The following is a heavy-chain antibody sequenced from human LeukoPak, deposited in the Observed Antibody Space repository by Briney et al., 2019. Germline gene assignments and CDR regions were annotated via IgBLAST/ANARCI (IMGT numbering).Heavy chain of an antibody. J-gene: IGHJ5*02. Sequence: ASVKVSCKASGYSITSFFIHWVRQAPGQGLEWMGIINPSDGTSTYAQKFQDKLTMTSDTSTSTVYMELSSLKSEDTAVYYCARGELLFDHWGQGALVTVSS. CDR1: GYSITSFF. D-gene: IGHD1-7*01. CDR2: INPSDGTS. CDR3: ARGELLFDH. V-gene: IGHV1-46*01.